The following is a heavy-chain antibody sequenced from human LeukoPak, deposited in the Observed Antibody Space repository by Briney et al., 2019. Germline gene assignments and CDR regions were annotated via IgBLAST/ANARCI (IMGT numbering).Heavy chain of an antibody. CDR1: GASISGSSYY. V-gene: IGHV4-39*01. Sequence: SETLSLTCTVSGASISGSSYYWSWIGQPPGQGLEWIGTIHSSGNTYYNPSLKSRVTISVDTSKNQFSLKLSSVTAADTAVYYCATPVGWLPRYYFEYWGQGTLVTVSS. J-gene: IGHJ4*02. CDR3: ATPVGWLPRYYFEY. CDR2: IHSSGNT. D-gene: IGHD5-24*01.